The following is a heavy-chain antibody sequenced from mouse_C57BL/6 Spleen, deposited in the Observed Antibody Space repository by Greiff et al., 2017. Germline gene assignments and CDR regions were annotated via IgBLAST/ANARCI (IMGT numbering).Heavy chain of an antibody. CDR3: ARGDFFSTVDD. V-gene: IGHV1-69*01. CDR2: IDPSDSYT. D-gene: IGHD1-1*01. Sequence: QVQLQQPGAELVMPGASVKLSCKASGYTFTSYWMHWVKQRPGQGLEWIGEIDPSDSYTNYNQKFKGKSTFTVDKSSSTAYMQLSSLTSEDSAVYYCARGDFFSTVDDWCQGTTLTVSS. CDR1: GYTFTSYW. J-gene: IGHJ2*01.